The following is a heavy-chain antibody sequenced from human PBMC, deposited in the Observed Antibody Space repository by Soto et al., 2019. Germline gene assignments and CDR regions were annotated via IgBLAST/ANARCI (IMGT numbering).Heavy chain of an antibody. CDR2: IFESRST. Sequence: QVQLQESGPGLVKPSQTLSLTCNVSGDSFNNGDFYWSWIRQAPGKGLEWVGYIFESRSTYYNPSLKSRVTISVDTSQNQFSLKLSSLTAADTAVYYCAAYGGNVDYWGQGTLVTVSS. CDR1: GDSFNNGDFY. J-gene: IGHJ4*02. V-gene: IGHV4-30-4*01. D-gene: IGHD4-17*01. CDR3: AAYGGNVDY.